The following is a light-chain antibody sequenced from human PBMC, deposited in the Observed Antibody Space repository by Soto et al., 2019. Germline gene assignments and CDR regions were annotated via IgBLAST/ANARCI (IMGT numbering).Light chain of an antibody. V-gene: IGKV3-20*01. CDR3: QQYGSSVRT. Sequence: DIALTQSPGTLSLSPGDRAILSCRASQSVNSGSLAWYQQRPGQAPRLLIYGATIRATGIPDKFSGSGSGTDFTRTISRLEPEDFAVYYCQQYGSSVRTFGQGTKVEIK. J-gene: IGKJ1*01. CDR1: QSVNSGS. CDR2: GAT.